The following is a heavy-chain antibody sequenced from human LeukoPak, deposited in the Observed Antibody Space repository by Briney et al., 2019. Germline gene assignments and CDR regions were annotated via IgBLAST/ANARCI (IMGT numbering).Heavy chain of an antibody. J-gene: IGHJ4*02. V-gene: IGHV4-59*01. D-gene: IGHD3-22*01. Sequence: SETLSLTCTVSGGAISGYDWSWIGQPPGPGLEWIGYIYYSGSTNYTPSLKSRVTISVHTSKNQFSLKLSSVTAADTAVYHCERETRCYYDYYFDYWGQGTLVTVSS. CDR2: IYYSGST. CDR1: GGAISGYD. CDR3: ERETRCYYDYYFDY.